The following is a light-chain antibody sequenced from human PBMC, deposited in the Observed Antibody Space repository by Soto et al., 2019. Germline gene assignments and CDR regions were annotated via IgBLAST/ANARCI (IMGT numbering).Light chain of an antibody. CDR3: QQSYSTPRT. J-gene: IGKJ1*01. CDR2: AAS. Sequence: DIPMTQTPSSLSASVADRVTITCRASQSISGYLNWYQQKPGKAPKLLIYAASSLQSGVPSRFSGSGSGTHFTLTISSLQPEDFATYYCQQSYSTPRTFGQGTKVDIK. V-gene: IGKV1-39*01. CDR1: QSISGY.